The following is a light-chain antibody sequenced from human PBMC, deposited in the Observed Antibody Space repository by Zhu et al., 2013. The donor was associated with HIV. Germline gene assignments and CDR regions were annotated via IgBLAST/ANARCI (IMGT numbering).Light chain of an antibody. Sequence: QSALTQPASVSGSPGQSITIACTGTSSDIGFYEFVSWYQQHPGKAPKLIIYEVSHRPSGVSNRFSGSKSGNTASLTISGLQAEDEADYYCSSYTRHSSFAFAGGTKVTVL. V-gene: IGLV2-14*01. CDR1: SSDIGFYEF. CDR2: EVS. J-gene: IGLJ3*02. CDR3: SSYTRHSSFA.